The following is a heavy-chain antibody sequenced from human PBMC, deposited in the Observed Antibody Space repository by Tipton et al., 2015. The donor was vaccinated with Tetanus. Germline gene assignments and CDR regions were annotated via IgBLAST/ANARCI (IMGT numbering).Heavy chain of an antibody. CDR2: INTGGGTT. Sequence: GSLRLSCEASGFTSGFTFSYFSMNWVRQAPGKGLEWISHINTGGGTTYYANSVKGRFTISRDDAKNTLYLQMNSLRAGDTAVYYCARDSFSAATITNYFDYWGQGTLVTVSS. J-gene: IGHJ4*02. CDR3: ARDSFSAATITNYFDY. CDR1: GFTFSYFS. V-gene: IGHV3-48*01. D-gene: IGHD5-24*01.